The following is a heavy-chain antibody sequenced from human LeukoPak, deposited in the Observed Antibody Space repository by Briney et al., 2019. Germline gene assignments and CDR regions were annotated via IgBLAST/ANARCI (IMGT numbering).Heavy chain of an antibody. CDR1: GFTFSSYG. CDR2: IWYDGSNK. J-gene: IGHJ4*02. D-gene: IGHD3-10*01. CDR3: AREFGVRGPHFGVDY. Sequence: PGGSLRLSCAASGFTFSSYGMHWVRQAPGKGLEWVAVIWYDGSNKYYADSVKGRFTISRDNSKNTLYLQMNSLRAEDTAVYYCAREFGVRGPHFGVDYWGQGTLVTVSS. V-gene: IGHV3-33*01.